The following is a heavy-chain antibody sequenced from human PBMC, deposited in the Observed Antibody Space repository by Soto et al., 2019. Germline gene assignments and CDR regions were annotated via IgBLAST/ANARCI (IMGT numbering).Heavy chain of an antibody. CDR1: GFSFSSYA. Sequence: PGGSVRLSCAASGFSFSSYAMSWVRQAPGKGLEWVSAISGSGGSTYYAGSVKGRFTISRDNSKNTLYLQMNSLRAEDTAVYYCAILSGSYFNFDYWGQGTLVTVSS. CDR3: AILSGSYFNFDY. D-gene: IGHD1-26*01. J-gene: IGHJ4*02. CDR2: ISGSGGST. V-gene: IGHV3-23*01.